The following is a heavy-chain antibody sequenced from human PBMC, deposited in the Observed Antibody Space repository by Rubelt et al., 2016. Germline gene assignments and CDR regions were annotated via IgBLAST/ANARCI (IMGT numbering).Heavy chain of an antibody. D-gene: IGHD6-19*01. CDR2: INHSGST. CDR1: GGSFSGYY. V-gene: IGHV4-34*01. Sequence: QVQLQQWGAGLLKPSETLSLTCAVYGGSFSGYYWSWIRQPPGKGLEWIGEINHSGSTNYNPSHKCRSTRSVNTAKNQVSRKMSSVTAAETAGYYCARGTRKWLPVYYYYGMDVWGQGTTVTVSS. CDR3: ARGTRKWLPVYYYYGMDV. J-gene: IGHJ6*02.